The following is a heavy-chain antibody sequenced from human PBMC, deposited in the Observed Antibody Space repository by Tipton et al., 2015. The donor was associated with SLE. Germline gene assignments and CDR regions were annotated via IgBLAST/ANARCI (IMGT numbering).Heavy chain of an antibody. V-gene: IGHV4-59*01. Sequence: LRLSCTVSGGSISSYYWSWIRQPPGKGLEWIGYIYYSGSTNYNPSLKSRVTISVDTSKNQFSLKLSSVTAADTAVYYCARDRIPRDAFDIWGQGTMVTVSS. CDR1: GGSISSYY. CDR3: ARDRIPRDAFDI. J-gene: IGHJ3*02. D-gene: IGHD2-21*01. CDR2: IYYSGST.